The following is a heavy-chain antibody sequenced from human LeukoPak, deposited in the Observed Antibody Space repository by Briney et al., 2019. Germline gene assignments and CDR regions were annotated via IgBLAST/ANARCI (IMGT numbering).Heavy chain of an antibody. CDR2: IYYSGST. CDR3: ARVLVDSYGFMPLLYNWFDP. D-gene: IGHD5-18*01. Sequence: SETLSLTCTVSGGSISSGGYYWSWIRQHPGKGLEWIGYIYYSGSTYYNPSLKSRVTISVDTSKNQFSLKLSSVTAADTAVYYCARVLVDSYGFMPLLYNWFDPWGQGTLVTVSS. CDR1: GGSISSGGYY. J-gene: IGHJ5*02. V-gene: IGHV4-31*03.